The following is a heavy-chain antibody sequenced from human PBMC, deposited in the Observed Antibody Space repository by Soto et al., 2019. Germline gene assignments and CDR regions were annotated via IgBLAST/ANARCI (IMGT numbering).Heavy chain of an antibody. V-gene: IGHV3-74*01. CDR3: VRTSLVVAAATREDY. Sequence: EVQLVESGGGLVQPGGSLRLSCAASGFTFSSYWMHWVRQAPGKGLVWVSRINSDGSSTSYADSVKGRFTISRDNAKNTPYLQMNSPRAEDTAVYYCVRTSLVVAAATREDYWGQGTLVTVSS. CDR1: GFTFSSYW. CDR2: INSDGSST. J-gene: IGHJ4*02. D-gene: IGHD2-15*01.